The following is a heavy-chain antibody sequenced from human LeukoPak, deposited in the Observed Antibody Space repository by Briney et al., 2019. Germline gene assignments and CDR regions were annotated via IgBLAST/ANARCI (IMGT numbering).Heavy chain of an antibody. CDR2: ISTNGDST. D-gene: IGHD2-2*01. Sequence: GGSLRLSCAASGFTFSTYAMHWVRQAPGKGLEYVSAISTNGDSTYSADSVKGRFTISRDNSKNTLFLQMGSLRADDMAVYYCARWGSTSCYDYWGQGTLVTVSS. V-gene: IGHV3-64*02. CDR1: GFTFSTYA. CDR3: ARWGSTSCYDY. J-gene: IGHJ4*02.